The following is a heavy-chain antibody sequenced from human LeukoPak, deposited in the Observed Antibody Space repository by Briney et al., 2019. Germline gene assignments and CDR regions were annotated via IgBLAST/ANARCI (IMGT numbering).Heavy chain of an antibody. D-gene: IGHD1-7*01. CDR3: ARARAITGTTSFDY. Sequence: GGSLRLSCAASGFTFTNYAMSWVRQAPGEGLEWVSYISGGSGYTNYADSVTGRFTISRDNARNSLYLQINSLRAEDTAVYYCARARAITGTTSFDYWGQGTLVTVYS. V-gene: IGHV3-11*06. J-gene: IGHJ4*02. CDR1: GFTFTNYA. CDR2: ISGGSGYT.